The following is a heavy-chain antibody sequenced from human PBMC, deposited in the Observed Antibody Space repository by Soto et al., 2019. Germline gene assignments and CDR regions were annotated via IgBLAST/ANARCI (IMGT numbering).Heavy chain of an antibody. CDR2: INHSGST. D-gene: IGHD1-26*01. CDR3: ARGQAGSYYSLDY. V-gene: IGHV4-34*01. J-gene: IGHJ4*02. CDR1: GGSFSGYY. Sequence: PSETLSLTCAVYGGSFSGYYWSWIRQPPGKGLEWIGEINHSGSTNYNPSLKSRVTISVDTSKNQFSLKLSSVTAADTAVYYCARGQAGSYYSLDYWGQGTLVTVSS.